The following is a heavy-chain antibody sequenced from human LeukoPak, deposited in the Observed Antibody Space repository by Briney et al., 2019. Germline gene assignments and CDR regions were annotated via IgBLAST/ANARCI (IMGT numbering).Heavy chain of an antibody. Sequence: SETPSLTCTVSGGSISSYYWSWIRQPPGKGLEWIGYIYYSGSTNYNPSLKSRVTISVDTSKNQFSLKLSSVTAADTAVYYCARGGPPFGYDILTGYYLGNAFDIWGQGTMVTVSS. CDR2: IYYSGST. J-gene: IGHJ3*02. CDR1: GGSISSYY. D-gene: IGHD3-9*01. V-gene: IGHV4-59*01. CDR3: ARGGPPFGYDILTGYYLGNAFDI.